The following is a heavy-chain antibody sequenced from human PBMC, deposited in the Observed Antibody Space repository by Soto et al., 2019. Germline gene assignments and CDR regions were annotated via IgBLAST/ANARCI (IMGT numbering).Heavy chain of an antibody. Sequence: QVQLQESGPGLVKPSQTLSLTCTVSGGSISSGDYYWSWLRQPPGKGLEWIGYIYYSVSNYYNPSLTSRITISVDTYKNPFSLKLSSVTVADTAVYYCARVQGGGGAMVHNYWGQGTLVTVSS. J-gene: IGHJ4*02. CDR3: ARVQGGGGAMVHNY. V-gene: IGHV4-30-4*01. D-gene: IGHD5-18*01. CDR2: IYYSVSN. CDR1: GGSISSGDYY.